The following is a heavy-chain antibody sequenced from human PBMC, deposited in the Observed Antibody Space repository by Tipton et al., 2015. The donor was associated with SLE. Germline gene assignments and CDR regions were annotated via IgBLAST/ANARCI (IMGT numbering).Heavy chain of an antibody. CDR3: ASSSWSGDAFDI. D-gene: IGHD3-3*01. CDR2: IYYSGST. V-gene: IGHV4-59*01. Sequence: TLSLTCTVSGSSISSYYWSWIRQPPGKGLEWIGYIYYSGSTNYNPSLKSRVTISVDTSKNQFSLKLSSVTAADTAVYYCASSSWSGDAFDIWGQGTMVTVSS. CDR1: GSSISSYY. J-gene: IGHJ3*02.